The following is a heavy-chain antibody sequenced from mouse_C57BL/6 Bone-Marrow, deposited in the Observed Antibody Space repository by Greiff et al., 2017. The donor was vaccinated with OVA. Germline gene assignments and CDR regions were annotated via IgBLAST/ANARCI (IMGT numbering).Heavy chain of an antibody. D-gene: IGHD1-1*01. CDR3: ARLLLRSYYFDY. CDR1: GYTFTDYN. Sequence: VQLQQSGPELVKPGASVKIPCKASGYTFTDYNMDWVKQSHGQSLEWIGYIHPTNVGTIYNQKFKVKATLTVDKSSSTAYMELRSLTSEDTAVYYCARLLLRSYYFDYWGQGTTLTVSS. V-gene: IGHV1-18*01. J-gene: IGHJ2*01. CDR2: IHPTNVGT.